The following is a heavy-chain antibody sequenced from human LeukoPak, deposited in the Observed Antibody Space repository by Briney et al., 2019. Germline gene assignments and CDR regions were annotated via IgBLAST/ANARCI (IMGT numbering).Heavy chain of an antibody. CDR3: ARVVSDYVWGSYSADAFDI. CDR1: GYTFTSYY. V-gene: IGHV1-46*01. J-gene: IGHJ3*02. Sequence: ASVQVSCKASGYTFTSYYMHWVRQAPGQGLEWMGIINPSGGSTSYAQKFQGRVTMTRDMSTSTVYMELSSLRSEDTAVYYCARVVSDYVWGSYSADAFDIWGQGAMVTVSS. D-gene: IGHD3-16*01. CDR2: INPSGGST.